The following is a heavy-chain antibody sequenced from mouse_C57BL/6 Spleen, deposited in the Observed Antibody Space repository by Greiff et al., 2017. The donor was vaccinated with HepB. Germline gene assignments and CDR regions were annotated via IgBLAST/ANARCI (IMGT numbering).Heavy chain of an antibody. V-gene: IGHV5-4*03. Sequence: EVMLVESGGGLVKPGGSLKLSCAASGFTFSSYAMSWVRQTPEKRLEWVATISDGGSYTYYPDNVKGRFTISRDNAKNNLYLQMSHLKSEDTAMYYCARRGDYDWFAYWGQGTLVTVSA. D-gene: IGHD2-4*01. J-gene: IGHJ3*01. CDR2: ISDGGSYT. CDR1: GFTFSSYA. CDR3: ARRGDYDWFAY.